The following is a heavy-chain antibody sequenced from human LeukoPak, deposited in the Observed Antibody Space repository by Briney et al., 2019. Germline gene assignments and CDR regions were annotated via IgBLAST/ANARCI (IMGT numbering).Heavy chain of an antibody. Sequence: SETLSLTCTISGGSISGYYWSWIRQPPGKGLEWIGYIYYSGSTKYNPSLKSRVTMSVDTSKDQFSLKLSSVTAADTAVYYCARLRVVPYYFDYWGQGTLVTVSS. CDR1: GGSISGYY. D-gene: IGHD2-15*01. V-gene: IGHV4-59*12. CDR3: ARLRVVPYYFDY. J-gene: IGHJ4*02. CDR2: IYYSGST.